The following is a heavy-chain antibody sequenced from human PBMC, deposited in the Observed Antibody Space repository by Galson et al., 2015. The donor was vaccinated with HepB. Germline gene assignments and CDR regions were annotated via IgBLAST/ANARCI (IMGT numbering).Heavy chain of an antibody. Sequence: SGAEVKKPGDSLKTSCKGSGYSFTSYWIAWGRQMLGKGLEWMGIIYPDDSDTRYSPSFHGQVTISADKSISTAYLQWSCLTASATAMYYCARRSSSAAGGRGLDVWGQGTTVTVSS. V-gene: IGHV5-51*01. CDR1: GYSFTSYW. CDR2: IYPDDSDT. D-gene: IGHD6-6*01. J-gene: IGHJ6*02. CDR3: ARRSSSAAGGRGLDV.